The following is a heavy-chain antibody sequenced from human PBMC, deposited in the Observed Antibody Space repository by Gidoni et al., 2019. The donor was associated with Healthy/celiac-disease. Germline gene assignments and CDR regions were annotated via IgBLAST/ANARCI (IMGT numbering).Heavy chain of an antibody. Sequence: EVQLLESGGGLVQPGGSLRLSCAASGFPFSSYALSWVRQAPGKGLEWVSAISGSGGSTYYADSVKGRFTISRDNSKNTLYLQMNSLRAEDTAVYYCAKDGGYSGYEYYYYGMDVWGQGTTVTVSS. D-gene: IGHD5-12*01. CDR1: GFPFSSYA. V-gene: IGHV3-23*01. CDR3: AKDGGYSGYEYYYYGMDV. J-gene: IGHJ6*02. CDR2: ISGSGGST.